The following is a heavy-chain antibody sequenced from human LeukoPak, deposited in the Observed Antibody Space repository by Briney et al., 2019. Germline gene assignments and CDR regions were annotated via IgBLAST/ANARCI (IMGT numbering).Heavy chain of an antibody. D-gene: IGHD6-13*01. J-gene: IGHJ5*02. Sequence: PSETLSLTCTVSGGSISSYYWSWIRQPPGKGLEWIGYIYYSGSTNYNPSLKSRVTISVDTSKNQFSLKLSSVTAADTAVYYCARDMIAAAAEVNWFDPWGQGTLVTVSS. V-gene: IGHV4-59*12. CDR2: IYYSGST. CDR1: GGSISSYY. CDR3: ARDMIAAAAEVNWFDP.